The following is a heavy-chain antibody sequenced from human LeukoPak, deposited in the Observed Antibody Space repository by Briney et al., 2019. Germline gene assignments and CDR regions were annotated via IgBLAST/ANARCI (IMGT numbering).Heavy chain of an antibody. CDR3: AREGGLVVVPAAFDP. J-gene: IGHJ5*02. Sequence: SETLSLTCTVSGGSISSGSYYWSWIRQPAGKGLEWIGRIYTSGSTNYDPSLKSRVTISVDTSKNQFSLKLSSVTAADTAVYYCAREGGLVVVPAAFDPWGQGTLVTVSS. CDR1: GGSISSGSYY. D-gene: IGHD2-2*01. V-gene: IGHV4-61*02. CDR2: IYTSGST.